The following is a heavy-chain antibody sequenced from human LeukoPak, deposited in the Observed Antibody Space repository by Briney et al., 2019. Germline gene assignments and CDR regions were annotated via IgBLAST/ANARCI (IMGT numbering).Heavy chain of an antibody. CDR1: GFTFSSYA. V-gene: IGHV3-30*04. D-gene: IGHD2-15*01. CDR2: ISYDGSNK. J-gene: IGHJ4*02. Sequence: GGSLRLSCAASGFTFSSYAMHWVRQAPGKGLEWVAVISYDGSNKYYADSVKGRFTISRDNSKNTLYLQMNSLRAEDTAVYYCARDDSDIVVVVAATFLGFDYWGQGTLVTVSS. CDR3: ARDDSDIVVVVAATFLGFDY.